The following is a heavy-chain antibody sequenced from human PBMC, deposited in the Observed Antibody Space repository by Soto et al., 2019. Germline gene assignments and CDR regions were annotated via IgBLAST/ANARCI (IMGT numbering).Heavy chain of an antibody. J-gene: IGHJ4*02. V-gene: IGHV4-30-4*01. D-gene: IGHD3-22*01. Sequence: QVQLQESGPGLVKPSQTLSLTCTVSGGSISSGDYYWSWIRQPPGKGLEWIGYIYYSGSTYYNPSLKSRVTISVDTSKNQFSLKLSSVTAADTAVYYCARGSQYYYDSSGYNYFDYWGQGTLVTVSS. CDR2: IYYSGST. CDR3: ARGSQYYYDSSGYNYFDY. CDR1: GGSISSGDYY.